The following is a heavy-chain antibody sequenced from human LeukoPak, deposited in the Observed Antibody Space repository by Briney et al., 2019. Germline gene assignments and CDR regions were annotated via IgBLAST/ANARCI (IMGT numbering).Heavy chain of an antibody. CDR3: ASHYRPWGAASPPSYYYYYYMDV. J-gene: IGHJ6*03. CDR2: IIPILGIA. D-gene: IGHD4-11*01. V-gene: IGHV1-69*04. Sequence: GASVKVSCKASGGTFSSYAISWVRQAPGQGLEWMGRIIPILGIANYAQKFQGRVTITADESTSTAYMELSSLRSEDTAVYYCASHYRPWGAASPPSYYYYYYMDVWGKGTTVTVSS. CDR1: GGTFSSYA.